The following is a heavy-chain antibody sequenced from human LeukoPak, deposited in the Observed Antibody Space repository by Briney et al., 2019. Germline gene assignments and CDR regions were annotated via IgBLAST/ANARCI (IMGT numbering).Heavy chain of an antibody. CDR3: AKAGKQLVGNFDY. J-gene: IGHJ4*02. D-gene: IGHD6-13*01. CDR1: GFTFSDYS. Sequence: PGGSLRLSCAASGFTFSDYSMNWVRQAPGKGLEWVSGISWNSGSIGYADSVKGRFTISRDNAKNSLYLQMNSLRAEDTALYYCAKAGKQLVGNFDYWGQGTLVTVSS. CDR2: ISWNSGSI. V-gene: IGHV3-9*01.